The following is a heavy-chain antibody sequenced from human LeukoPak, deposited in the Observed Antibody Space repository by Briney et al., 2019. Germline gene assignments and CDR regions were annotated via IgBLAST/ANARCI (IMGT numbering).Heavy chain of an antibody. D-gene: IGHD1-26*01. Sequence: SETLSLTCTVSGGSISSSSDYWGWIRQPPGKGLEWIGSIYYSGSTYYNPSLKSRVTISVDTSKNQFSLKLSSVTAADTAVYYCARRDSGSTRYYYYGMDVWGQGTTVTVSS. J-gene: IGHJ6*02. V-gene: IGHV4-39*01. CDR3: ARRDSGSTRYYYYGMDV. CDR2: IYYSGST. CDR1: GGSISSSSDY.